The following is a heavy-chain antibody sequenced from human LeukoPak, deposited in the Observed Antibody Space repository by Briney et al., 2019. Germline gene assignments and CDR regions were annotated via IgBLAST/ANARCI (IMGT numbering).Heavy chain of an antibody. CDR3: AKDPRDYFGSGRYYYYYMDV. J-gene: IGHJ6*03. Sequence: GGSLRLSCAASGFTFSIYAMSWVRRAPGKGLEWVSAFSGSGGSTYYADSVKGRFTISRDNSKNTLYLQMNSLRAEDTAVYYCAKDPRDYFGSGRYYYYYMDVWGKGTTVTISS. V-gene: IGHV3-23*01. CDR2: FSGSGGST. D-gene: IGHD3-10*01. CDR1: GFTFSIYA.